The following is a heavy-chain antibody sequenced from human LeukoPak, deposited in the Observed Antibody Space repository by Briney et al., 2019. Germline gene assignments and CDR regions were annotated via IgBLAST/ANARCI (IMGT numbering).Heavy chain of an antibody. D-gene: IGHD3-22*01. V-gene: IGHV3-15*01. J-gene: IGHJ4*02. CDR3: SRRRSGFLDY. CDR1: GFTFSSAW. Sequence: GGCLRLSCAASGFTFSSAWMTWVRQAPGKGLEWVGRIKSNTDGGTVDYAASVKGRFTISRDDSKNTLYLEINNLKAEDTAVYYCSRRRSGFLDYWGQGTLVTASS. CDR2: IKSNTDGGTV.